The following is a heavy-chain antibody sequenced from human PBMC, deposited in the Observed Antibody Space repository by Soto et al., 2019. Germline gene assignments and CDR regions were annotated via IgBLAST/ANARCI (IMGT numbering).Heavy chain of an antibody. V-gene: IGHV1-69*01. CDR1: GGTFSSYA. J-gene: IGHJ4*02. CDR3: ASQNEPSGYCSGGSCYSRADY. Sequence: QVQLVQSGAEVKKPGSSVKVSCKASGGTFSSYAISWVRQAPGQGLEWRGGIIPIFGTANYAQKVQDRVTITADESTSTAHMELSSLRSEDTAVYYCASQNEPSGYCSGGSCYSRADYWGQGTLVTVSS. D-gene: IGHD2-15*01. CDR2: IIPIFGTA.